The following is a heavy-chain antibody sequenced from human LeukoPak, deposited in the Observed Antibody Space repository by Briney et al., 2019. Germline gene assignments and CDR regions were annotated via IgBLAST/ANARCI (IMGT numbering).Heavy chain of an antibody. CDR2: IGISSGNT. J-gene: IGHJ4*02. Sequence: GGSLRLSCAASGFNFIDYSMNWVRQAPGKGLEWISYIGISSGNTKYADSVKGRFTISRDNAKNSLYLQMNSLRAEDTALYYCAKGSQRHFDYWGQGTLVTVSS. CDR3: AKGSQRHFDY. CDR1: GFNFIDYS. V-gene: IGHV3-48*04. D-gene: IGHD5-24*01.